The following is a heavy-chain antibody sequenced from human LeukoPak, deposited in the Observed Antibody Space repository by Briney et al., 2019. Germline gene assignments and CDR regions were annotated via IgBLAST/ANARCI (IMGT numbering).Heavy chain of an antibody. J-gene: IGHJ3*02. D-gene: IGHD3-22*01. Sequence: GGSLRLSCAASGFTFSSYDMHWVRQATGKGLEWVSAIGTAGDTYYPGSVKGRFTISRENAKNSLYLQMNSLRAGDTAVYYCARGIYYDSSGYYSDAFDIWGQGTMVTVSS. CDR3: ARGIYYDSSGYYSDAFDI. CDR2: IGTAGDT. V-gene: IGHV3-13*01. CDR1: GFTFSSYD.